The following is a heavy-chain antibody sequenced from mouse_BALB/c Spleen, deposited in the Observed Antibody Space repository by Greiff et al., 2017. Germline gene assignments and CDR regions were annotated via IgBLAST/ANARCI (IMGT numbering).Heavy chain of an antibody. D-gene: IGHD1-1*01. J-gene: IGHJ1*01. Sequence: VQLQQSGPELVKPGASVKISCKASGYTFTDYNMHWVKQSHGKSLEWIGYIYPYNGGTGYNQKFKSKATLTVDNSSSTAYMELRSLTSEDSAVYYCARSRIFYGSSYWYFDVWGAGTTVTVSS. V-gene: IGHV1S29*02. CDR3: ARSRIFYGSSYWYFDV. CDR2: IYPYNGGT. CDR1: GYTFTDYN.